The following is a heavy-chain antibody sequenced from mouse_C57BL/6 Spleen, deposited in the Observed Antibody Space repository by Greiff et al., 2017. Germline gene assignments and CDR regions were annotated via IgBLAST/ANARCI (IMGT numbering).Heavy chain of an antibody. J-gene: IGHJ2*01. CDR1: GFTFSSYG. CDR3: ARQGGRYFDY. V-gene: IGHV5-6*01. CDR2: ISSGGSYT. Sequence: EVKVVESGGDLVKPGGSLKLSCAASGFTFSSYGMSWVRQTPDKRLEWVATISSGGSYTYYPDSVKGRFTISRDNAKNTLYLQMSSLKSEDTAMYYCARQGGRYFDYWGQGTTLTVSS.